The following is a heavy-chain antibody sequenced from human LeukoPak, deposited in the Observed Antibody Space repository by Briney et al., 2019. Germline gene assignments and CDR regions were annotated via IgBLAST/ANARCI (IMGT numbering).Heavy chain of an antibody. V-gene: IGHV3-23*01. CDR2: MSGSGGGT. Sequence: GSLSLSCAVSGITLSNYGMSWVRKAPGKGLEWVAGMSGSGGGTNYADSVKGRFTVSRDNSKNTLYLQMKSLRAEDTAVYFCAKRGVVIRVILVGFYKEAYYFDSWGQGALVTVSS. CDR1: GITLSNYG. J-gene: IGHJ4*02. CDR3: AKRGVVIRVILVGFYKEAYYFDS. D-gene: IGHD3-22*01.